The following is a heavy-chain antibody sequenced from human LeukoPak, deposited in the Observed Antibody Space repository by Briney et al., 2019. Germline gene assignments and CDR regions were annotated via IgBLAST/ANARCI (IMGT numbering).Heavy chain of an antibody. D-gene: IGHD2-8*01. CDR3: TKGRSCTNGICYSWFPEI. V-gene: IGHV3-23*01. CDR1: GFTFSSYA. Sequence: GGSLRLSCAASGFTFSSYAMSWVRQAPGKGLEWVSAISGSGDSTYYADSVKGRFTISRDNSKNTLYLQMNSLRAEDTAVYYCTKGRSCTNGICYSWFPEIWGKGTMVTVSS. J-gene: IGHJ3*02. CDR2: ISGSGDST.